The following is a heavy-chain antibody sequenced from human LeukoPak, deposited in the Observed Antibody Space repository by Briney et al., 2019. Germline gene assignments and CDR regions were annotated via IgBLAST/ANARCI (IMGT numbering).Heavy chain of an antibody. Sequence: ASVKVSCKASGGTFSGYAISWVRQAPGQGLEWMGGIIPIFGTANYAQKFQGRVTITTDESTSTAYMELSSLRSEDTAVYYCARGSSSSFSVYWGQGTLVTVSS. CDR3: ARGSSSSFSVY. J-gene: IGHJ4*02. D-gene: IGHD6-6*01. CDR2: IIPIFGTA. CDR1: GGTFSGYA. V-gene: IGHV1-69*05.